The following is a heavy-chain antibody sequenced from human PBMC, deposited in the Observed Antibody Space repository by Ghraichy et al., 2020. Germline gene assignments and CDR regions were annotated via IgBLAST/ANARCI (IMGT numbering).Heavy chain of an antibody. Sequence: SETLSLTCAVYGGSFSGYYWSWIRQPPGKGLEWIGEINHSGSTNYNPSLKSRVTISVDTSKNQFSLKLSSVTAADTAVYYCARQGPSYQQWLVIARLFDYWGQGTLVTVSS. CDR3: ARQGPSYQQWLVIARLFDY. D-gene: IGHD6-19*01. J-gene: IGHJ4*02. V-gene: IGHV4-34*01. CDR2: INHSGST. CDR1: GGSFSGYY.